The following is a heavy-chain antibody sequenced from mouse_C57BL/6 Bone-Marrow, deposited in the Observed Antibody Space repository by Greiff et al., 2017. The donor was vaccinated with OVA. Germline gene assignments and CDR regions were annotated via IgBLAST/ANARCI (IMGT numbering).Heavy chain of an antibody. CDR3: VRQGTGTGAMDY. CDR1: GFSFNTYA. V-gene: IGHV10-1*01. Sequence: DVKLVESGGGLVQPKGSLKLSCAASGFSFNTYAMNWVRQAPGKGLEWVARIRSKSNNYATYYADSVKDRFTISSDDSESMLYLQMNNLKTEDTAMYYCVRQGTGTGAMDYWGQGTSVTVSS. J-gene: IGHJ4*01. D-gene: IGHD4-1*01. CDR2: IRSKSNNYAT.